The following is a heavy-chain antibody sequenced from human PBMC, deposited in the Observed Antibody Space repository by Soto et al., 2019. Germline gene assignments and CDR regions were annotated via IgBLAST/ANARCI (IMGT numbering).Heavy chain of an antibody. CDR1: GFSLSTSGVG. V-gene: IGHV2-5*01. J-gene: IGHJ4*02. CDR2: IYWNDDK. CDR3: ATTSPYNSGSSGYSDY. Sequence: ESGPTLVNPTQTLTLTCTFSGFSLSTSGVGVGWIRQPPGKALEWLALIYWNDDKRYSPSLKSRLTITKDTSKNQVVLTMTNMDPVDTATYYCATTSPYNSGSSGYSDYWGQGTLVTVSS. D-gene: IGHD3-22*01.